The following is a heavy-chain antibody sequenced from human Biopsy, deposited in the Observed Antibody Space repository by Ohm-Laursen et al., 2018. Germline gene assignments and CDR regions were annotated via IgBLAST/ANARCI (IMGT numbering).Heavy chain of an antibody. V-gene: IGHV3-21*01. CDR3: ARESALKWYRSLSYFNGMDV. D-gene: IGHD2-8*01. J-gene: IGHJ6*02. CDR1: GFIFSTYT. Sequence: GSLRLSCAASGFIFSTYTMNWVRQAPGEGLEWVSSISSRSSDIDYADSVKGRFTISRDNAKNSLFLHMNSLRAEDTAVYYCARESALKWYRSLSYFNGMDVWGQGTTVTVSS. CDR2: ISSRSSDI.